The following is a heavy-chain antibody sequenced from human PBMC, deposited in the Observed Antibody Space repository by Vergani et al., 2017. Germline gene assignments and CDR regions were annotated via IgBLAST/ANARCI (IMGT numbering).Heavy chain of an antibody. J-gene: IGHJ1*01. D-gene: IGHD3-9*01. CDR3: AKDLGDISIGYYPDA. Sequence: EVQLLESGGGLVQPGGSLRLSCAASGFTFRNYAMSWVCQAPGKGLEWVSAISGSGVSTYYGDSVKGRFTISRDNSKNMLYLQMNSLRGEDTAVYYCAKDLGDISIGYYPDAWGQGTLVTVSS. V-gene: IGHV3-23*01. CDR2: ISGSGVST. CDR1: GFTFRNYA.